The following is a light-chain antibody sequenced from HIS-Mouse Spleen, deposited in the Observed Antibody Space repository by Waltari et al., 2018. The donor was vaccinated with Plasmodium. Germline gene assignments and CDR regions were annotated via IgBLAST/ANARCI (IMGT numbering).Light chain of an antibody. V-gene: IGLV2-14*03. CDR2: DVS. Sequence: QSALTQPASVSGSPGQSITISCTGTSSDVGGYNYVSWSQQHPGKAPKLMIYDVSNRPSGGSNRSSGSKSGNPASLTISGLQAEDEADYYCSSYTSSSTLVFGGGTKLTVL. J-gene: IGLJ2*01. CDR3: SSYTSSSTLV. CDR1: SSDVGGYNY.